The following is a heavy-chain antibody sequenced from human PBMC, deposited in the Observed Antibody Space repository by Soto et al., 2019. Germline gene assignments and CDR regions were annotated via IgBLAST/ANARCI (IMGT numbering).Heavy chain of an antibody. J-gene: IGHJ5*02. V-gene: IGHV3-53*01. CDR1: GFIVSNSY. CDR3: AKSFCSSSSCFFVWVDP. CDR2: LYSGGTT. D-gene: IGHD6-19*01. Sequence: GGSLRLSCAASGFIVSNSYMSWVRQAPGKGLEWVSILYSGGTTYYADSVKGRFTFSRDNAANTVFLQMNNLRVEDTAVYYCAKSFCSSSSCFFVWVDPWGPGTLVTVSS.